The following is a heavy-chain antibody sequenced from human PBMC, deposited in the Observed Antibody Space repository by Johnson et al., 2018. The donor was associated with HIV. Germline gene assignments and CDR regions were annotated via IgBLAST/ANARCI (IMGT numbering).Heavy chain of an antibody. J-gene: IGHJ3*02. CDR3: AKVRRMDALDI. V-gene: IGHV3-30*18. CDR1: GFSFGSYG. CDR2: ISYDGSNK. Sequence: QVLLVESGGGVVQPGRSLRVSCAASGFSFGSYGMHWVRQAPGKGLEWVAIISYDGSNKYYADSVKGRFTISRDNSKNTLYLQMNSLRAEDTAVYYCAKVRRMDALDIWGQGTMVTVSS. D-gene: IGHD2/OR15-2a*01.